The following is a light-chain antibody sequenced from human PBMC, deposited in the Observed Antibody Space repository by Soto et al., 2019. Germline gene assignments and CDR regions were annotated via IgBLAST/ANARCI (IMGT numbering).Light chain of an antibody. CDR2: DAS. V-gene: IGKV3-11*01. CDR1: QSVSNY. Sequence: EIVVTQSPATLSLSPGERATLSCRTSQSVSNYLAWYQQKPGQAPRLLMYDASNRATGIPARFSGSGSGTDFTLTISNLEPEDFALYYCQQRSGWPRTFGQGTKVEIK. CDR3: QQRSGWPRT. J-gene: IGKJ1*01.